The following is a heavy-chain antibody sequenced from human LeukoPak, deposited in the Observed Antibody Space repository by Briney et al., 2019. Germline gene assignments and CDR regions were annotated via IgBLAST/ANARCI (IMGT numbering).Heavy chain of an antibody. CDR1: GYSISSGYY. J-gene: IGHJ6*02. V-gene: IGHV4-38-2*02. CDR3: ARVVYCGGDCYLGYYYGMDV. Sequence: SETLSLTCTVSGYSISSGYYWGWIRQPPGKGLEWIGSIYHSGSTYYNPSLKSRVTISVDTSKNQFSLKLSSVTAADTAVYYCARVVYCGGDCYLGYYYGMDVWGQGTTVTVSS. CDR2: IYHSGST. D-gene: IGHD2-21*02.